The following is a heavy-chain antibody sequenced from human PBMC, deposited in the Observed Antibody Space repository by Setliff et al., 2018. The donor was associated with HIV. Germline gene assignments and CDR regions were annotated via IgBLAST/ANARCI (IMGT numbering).Heavy chain of an antibody. V-gene: IGHV3-7*01. CDR1: GFTFGDYW. Sequence: PGGSLRLSCAASGFTFGDYWMNWVRQAPGKGLEWVALINQGGSEKYHVDSVKGRFTISRDNVKNSLYLQMNSLRAEDTAVYYCGVSGGSSPGYWGQGTLVTVSS. CDR2: INQGGSEK. CDR3: GVSGGSSPGY. J-gene: IGHJ4*02. D-gene: IGHD2-15*01.